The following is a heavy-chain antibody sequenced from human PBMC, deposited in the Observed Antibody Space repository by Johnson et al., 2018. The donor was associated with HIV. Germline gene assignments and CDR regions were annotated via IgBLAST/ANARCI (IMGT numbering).Heavy chain of an antibody. CDR3: AKDLSGYSYCYGAFDI. CDR1: GFTFSSYG. J-gene: IGHJ3*02. CDR2: IWYDGSNK. D-gene: IGHD5-18*01. Sequence: QVQLVESGGGVVQPGRSLRLSCAASGFTFSSYGMHWVRQAPGKGLEWVAVIWYDGSNKYYADSVKVRFTISRDNSKNTLYLQMNSRRAEDTAVYNCAKDLSGYSYCYGAFDIWGQGTMVTVSS. V-gene: IGHV3-33*06.